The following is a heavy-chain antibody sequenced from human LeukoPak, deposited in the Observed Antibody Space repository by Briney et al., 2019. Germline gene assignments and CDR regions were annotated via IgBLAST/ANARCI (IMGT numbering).Heavy chain of an antibody. CDR2: ISGSGGST. D-gene: IGHD4-17*01. V-gene: IGHV3-23*01. J-gene: IGHJ3*02. Sequence: GGSLRLSCVASGFTFSSYAMSWVRQAPGKGLEWVSAISGSGGSTYYADSVKGRFTISRDNSKNTLYLQMNSLRAEDTAVYYCAKVGMTTVTTRGAFDIWGQATMVTVSS. CDR1: GFTFSSYA. CDR3: AKVGMTTVTTRGAFDI.